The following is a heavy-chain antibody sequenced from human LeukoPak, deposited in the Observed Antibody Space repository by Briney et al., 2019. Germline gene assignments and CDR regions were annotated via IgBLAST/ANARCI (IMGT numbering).Heavy chain of an antibody. CDR1: EFTFSTYA. CDR2: IWYDGSNK. CDR3: ARVRIAAADFYYYYGMDV. J-gene: IGHJ6*02. Sequence: PGGSLRLSCAASEFTFSTYAMNWVRQAPGKGLEWVAVIWYDGSNKYYADSVKGRFTISRDNSKNTLYLQMNSLRAEDTAVYYCARVRIAAADFYYYYGMDVWGQGTTVTVSS. D-gene: IGHD6-13*01. V-gene: IGHV3-33*08.